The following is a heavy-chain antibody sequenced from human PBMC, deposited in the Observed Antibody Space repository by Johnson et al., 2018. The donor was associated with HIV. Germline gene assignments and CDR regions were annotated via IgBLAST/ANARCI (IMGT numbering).Heavy chain of an antibody. CDR3: ASFPYQYYNYSSGYYRDDAFDI. V-gene: IGHV3-23*04. D-gene: IGHD3-22*01. J-gene: IGHJ3*02. CDR1: GFTFSSYA. Sequence: VQLVESGGGVVQPERSLRLSCAASGFTFSSYAMSWVHQAPGKGLEWVSSISGSGGSTYYADYVKGRFTISRDNSQNTVDLQMKRLRAEDTAVYYCASFPYQYYNYSSGYYRDDAFDIWGQGTMVTVSS. CDR2: ISGSGGST.